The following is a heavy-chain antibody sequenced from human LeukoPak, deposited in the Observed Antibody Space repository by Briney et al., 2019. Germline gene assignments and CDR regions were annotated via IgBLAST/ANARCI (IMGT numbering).Heavy chain of an antibody. D-gene: IGHD2-15*01. J-gene: IGHJ3*01. CDR1: GYTFTTYG. CDR2: ISGYNGNT. Sequence: GSVKVSCKTSGYTFTTYGILCGRQAPGQRLEWMGWISGYNGNTNYAQKLQGRVPMTTDRSRSTAYMELRLLTSGDTPWNYCARAPARGPEIVVVNDAFDLWGQGTMVTVSS. CDR3: ARAPARGPEIVVVNDAFDL. V-gene: IGHV1-18*01.